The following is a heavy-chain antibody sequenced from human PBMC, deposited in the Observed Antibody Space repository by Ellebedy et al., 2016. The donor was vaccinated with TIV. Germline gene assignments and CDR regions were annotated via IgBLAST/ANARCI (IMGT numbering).Heavy chain of an antibody. CDR1: GYTFTNYA. Sequence: ASVKVSXKASGYTFTNYALHWVRQAPGQRLEWLGWINVGNGNAKYSQKFQGRVTISRDTSANTAYMEMSSLRSNDTAVYYCATGPNSYSGATVYWGQGTLVTVSS. J-gene: IGHJ4*02. V-gene: IGHV1-3*01. CDR2: INVGNGNA. D-gene: IGHD1-26*01. CDR3: ATGPNSYSGATVY.